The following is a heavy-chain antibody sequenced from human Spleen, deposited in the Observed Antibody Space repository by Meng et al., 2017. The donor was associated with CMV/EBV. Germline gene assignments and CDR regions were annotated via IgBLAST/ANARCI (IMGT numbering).Heavy chain of an antibody. J-gene: IGHJ4*02. Sequence: GESLKISCAASGFTFRKFIMNWIRRAPGKGLEWVSSISNTGEIRQYADSVKGRFTVSRDNSRNSVFLLMDSLRAEDTAFYYCARDALSSGGDYWGQGALVTVSS. CDR2: ISNTGEIR. V-gene: IGHV3-21*04. CDR1: GFTFRKFI. CDR3: ARDALSSGGDY. D-gene: IGHD6-19*01.